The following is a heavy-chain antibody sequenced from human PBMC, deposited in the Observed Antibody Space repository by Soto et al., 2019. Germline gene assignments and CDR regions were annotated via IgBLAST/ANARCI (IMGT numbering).Heavy chain of an antibody. CDR3: AREGSGYNF. Sequence: ASVKVSCKASGGSFSNFGISWARQAPGQGLEWMGGVVPVFGRPNYAQRFRGGLTITADESTSTGYMELISLRSDDTAVYYCAREGSGYNFWGQGTQVTVSS. CDR1: GGSFSNFG. CDR2: VVPVFGRP. J-gene: IGHJ4*02. V-gene: IGHV1-69*13. D-gene: IGHD5-12*01.